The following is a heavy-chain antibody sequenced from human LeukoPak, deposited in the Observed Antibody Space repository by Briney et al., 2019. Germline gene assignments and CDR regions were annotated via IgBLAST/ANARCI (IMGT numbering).Heavy chain of an antibody. D-gene: IGHD3-22*01. J-gene: IGHJ5*02. Sequence: GGSLRLSCAASGFTFSSYAMHWVRQAPGQGLEWMGVIDPSGGSTSYAQRFQDRVTMTSDTSTSTVYMELSSLRSEDTAVYYCARGDGDSDSNGVLMGWFDPWGQGTLVTVSS. CDR2: IDPSGGST. CDR1: GFTFSSYA. CDR3: ARGDGDSDSNGVLMGWFDP. V-gene: IGHV1-46*01.